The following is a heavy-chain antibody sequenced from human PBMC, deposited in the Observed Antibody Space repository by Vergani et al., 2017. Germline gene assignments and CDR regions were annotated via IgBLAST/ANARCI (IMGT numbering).Heavy chain of an antibody. CDR3: AKDRYGGNLIPLDY. D-gene: IGHD4-23*01. CDR2: ISDSGRTI. Sequence: QVQLVESGGGLVRPEGSLRLSCAASGFTFSDHYMTWVRQAPGKGLEWISYISDSGRTIYYAESVKGRFTISRDNAKNFLYLQMNSLRAEDTAIYYCAKDRYGGNLIPLDYWGQGTLVTVSS. J-gene: IGHJ4*02. V-gene: IGHV3-11*01. CDR1: GFTFSDHY.